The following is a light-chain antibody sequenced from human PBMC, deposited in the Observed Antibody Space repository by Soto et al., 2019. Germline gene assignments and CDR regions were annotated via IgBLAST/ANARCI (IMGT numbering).Light chain of an antibody. CDR1: QSVSMN. CDR3: QQYNNWYT. Sequence: EIVMTQSPATLSVSPGERATLSCRASQSVSMNVAWYQQKPGQAPRLLIHGASTRVTGVPARFSGSGSGTEFTLTISSLQSEDFVVYFCQQYNNWYTFGQGTKLEIK. CDR2: GAS. V-gene: IGKV3-15*01. J-gene: IGKJ2*01.